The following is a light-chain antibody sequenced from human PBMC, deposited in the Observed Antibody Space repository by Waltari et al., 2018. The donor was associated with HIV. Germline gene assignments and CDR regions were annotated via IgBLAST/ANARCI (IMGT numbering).Light chain of an antibody. J-gene: IGLJ2*01. CDR1: SRDVGGYNL. V-gene: IGLV2-23*02. CDR3: CAYAGSTTYVI. Sequence: QSALTQPASVSGSPGQSIPISCTGTSRDVGGYNLVSWYQQHPGKAPKLMIYEVSKRPSGVSSRCSGSKSGNTASLTISGLQAEDEADYYCCAYAGSTTYVIFGGGTKLTVL. CDR2: EVS.